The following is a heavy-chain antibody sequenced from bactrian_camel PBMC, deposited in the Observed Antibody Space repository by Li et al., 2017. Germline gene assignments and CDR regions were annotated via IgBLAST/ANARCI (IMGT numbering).Heavy chain of an antibody. V-gene: IGHV3S6*01. CDR1: GFTFSGYW. J-gene: IGHJ4*01. D-gene: IGHD3*01. CDR2: TGSDGPTT. Sequence: HVQLVESGGGLVQPGGSLRLSCAASGFTFSGYWMYWFRQAPGKEREGVACTGSDGPTTYADSVKCRFTISEDNAKHTLYLQMDSLKPEDTAMYYCAANPGTCFNIDLSRLPNALYQGQGTQVT.